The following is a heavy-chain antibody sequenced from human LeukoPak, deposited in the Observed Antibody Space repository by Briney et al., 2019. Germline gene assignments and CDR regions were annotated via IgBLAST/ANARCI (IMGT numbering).Heavy chain of an antibody. D-gene: IGHD1-1*01. Sequence: SETLSLTRTVSGGSVSSGSYYWSWIRQPPGKGLEWIGSMHYSGDSKYNPSLRSRVSLSIDTSKQQFSLRLSSVTAADTAVYYCARDLELERNRWNYFESWGQGALVTVSS. J-gene: IGHJ4*02. CDR3: ARDLELERNRWNYFES. CDR1: GGSVSSGSYY. CDR2: MHYSGDS. V-gene: IGHV4-61*01.